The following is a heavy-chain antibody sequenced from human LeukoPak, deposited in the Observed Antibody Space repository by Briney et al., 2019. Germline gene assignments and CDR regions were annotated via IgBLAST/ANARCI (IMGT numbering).Heavy chain of an antibody. J-gene: IGHJ4*02. Sequence: ASVKVSCKASGYTFTGYYLPWVRQAPGQGLEWMGWINSNSGDTNYAQKFQGRVTMTRDTSISTAYMELSRLKSDDTAVYYCTREDYWGQGTLVTVSS. CDR3: TREDY. CDR1: GYTFTGYY. CDR2: INSNSGDT. V-gene: IGHV1-2*02.